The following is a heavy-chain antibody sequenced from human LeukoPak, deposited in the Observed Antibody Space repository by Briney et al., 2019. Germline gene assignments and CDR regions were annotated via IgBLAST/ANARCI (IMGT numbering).Heavy chain of an antibody. Sequence: GGSLRLSCAASGFTFGSYSMAWVRQAPGKGLEWVSVISGSGDNTHYSDSVKGRVTISRDNSKSTLFLQMNSLRVEDTAKYYCAKRPSSTRGCFEYWGQGTLVTVSS. D-gene: IGHD1-1*01. CDR2: ISGSGDNT. V-gene: IGHV3-23*01. CDR3: AKRPSSTRGCFEY. CDR1: GFTFGSYS. J-gene: IGHJ4*02.